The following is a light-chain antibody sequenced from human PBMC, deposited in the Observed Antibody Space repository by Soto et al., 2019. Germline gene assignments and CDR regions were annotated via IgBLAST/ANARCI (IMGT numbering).Light chain of an antibody. V-gene: IGKV3-15*01. CDR3: QQYKDWPPWT. Sequence: ETVLTQSPATLSVSSGERVTLSCRASQSVRSKLAWYQQRPGQAPMLLISGASTMATGIPARLSGSGSGTEFTLTISSLQSEDFAIYYCQQYKDWPPWTFGQGNKVEIK. CDR1: QSVRSK. J-gene: IGKJ1*01. CDR2: GAS.